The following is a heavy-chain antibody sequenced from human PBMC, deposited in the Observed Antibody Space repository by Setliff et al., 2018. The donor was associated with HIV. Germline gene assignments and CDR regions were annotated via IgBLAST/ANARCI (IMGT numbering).Heavy chain of an antibody. Sequence: SETLSLTCAVYGESFSDYSWNWIRQTPEKGLEWIAEITHSGSTNYNPSLKSRVTILVDTSKNQVSLKVTFVTTADTAVYYCARGWGDHSFDYWGKGTTVTVSS. CDR3: ARGWGDHSFDY. CDR1: GESFSDYS. V-gene: IGHV4-34*01. D-gene: IGHD3-9*01. J-gene: IGHJ6*04. CDR2: ITHSGST.